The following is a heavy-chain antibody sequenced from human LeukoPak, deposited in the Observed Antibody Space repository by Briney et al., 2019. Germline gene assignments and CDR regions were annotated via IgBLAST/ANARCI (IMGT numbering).Heavy chain of an antibody. CDR2: IYSSGST. J-gene: IGHJ4*02. V-gene: IGHV4-59*08. CDR1: GGSISNYY. Sequence: SETLSLTCTVSGGSISNYYWSWIRQPPGKGLEWIGYIYSSGSTNYDPSLKGRVTISVDTSKNQFSLKLTSATAADTAMYYCARQSHHSSSSWLLDYRGQGVPVTASP. D-gene: IGHD6-13*01. CDR3: ARQSHHSSSSWLLDY.